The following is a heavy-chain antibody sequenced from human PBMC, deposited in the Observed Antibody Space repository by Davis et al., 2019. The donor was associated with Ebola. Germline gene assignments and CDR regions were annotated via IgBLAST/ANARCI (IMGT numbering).Heavy chain of an antibody. V-gene: IGHV1-3*01. CDR1: AGIFSSYA. D-gene: IGHD6-13*01. Sequence: ASALVFCYASAGIFSSYAISWVRHPPGQRLEWMGWINAGNGNTKYSQKFQGRVTITRDTSASTAYMELSSLRSEDTAVYYCARRIAAAAYNWCDTWGQGTLVTVSS. CDR2: INAGNGNT. CDR3: ARRIAAAAYNWCDT. J-gene: IGHJ5*02.